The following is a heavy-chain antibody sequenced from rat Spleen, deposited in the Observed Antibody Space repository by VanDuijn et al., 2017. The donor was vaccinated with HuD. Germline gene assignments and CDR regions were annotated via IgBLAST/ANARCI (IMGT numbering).Heavy chain of an antibody. CDR2: ISSSSGTI. CDR3: ASGIPHWFAY. J-gene: IGHJ3*01. CDR1: GFIFSDYG. Sequence: EVQLVASGGGSVQPGRSLKISCVASGFIFSDYGMNWIRQAPGKGLEWVAYISSSSGTIYYVDTVKGRFTISRDNAKNTLYLQLSSLRSEDTALFYCASGIPHWFAYWGQGTLVTVSS. V-gene: IGHV5-34*01. D-gene: IGHD2-2*01.